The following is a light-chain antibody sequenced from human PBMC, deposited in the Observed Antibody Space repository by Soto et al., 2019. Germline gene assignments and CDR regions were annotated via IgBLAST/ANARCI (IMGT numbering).Light chain of an antibody. CDR1: QNIRTN. J-gene: IGKJ2*01. Sequence: EIVMTQSPATLSVSPGERATLSCRASQNIRTNLAWYQQKPGQAPRLLMYGASTRATGIPAGFSGSGSGTEFTLTINSLQSEDFAVYYCKHYNTGSGFGQGTKLEIK. CDR3: KHYNTGSG. CDR2: GAS. V-gene: IGKV3-15*01.